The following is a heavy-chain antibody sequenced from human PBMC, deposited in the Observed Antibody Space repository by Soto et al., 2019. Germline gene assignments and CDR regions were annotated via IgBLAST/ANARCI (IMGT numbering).Heavy chain of an antibody. Sequence: QVQLQESGPRLVKPSETLSLTCNVSGGSISSSYWNWIRQPAGKGLEWIGLIHTSGATSYNPSLKRRVTVSVDTPKRQCSLNRRSVTAADTAVYYCARVPVRGVNLYSGIMAVWGQGSTVTVSS. D-gene: IGHD3-10*01. CDR2: IHTSGAT. CDR1: GGSISSSY. CDR3: ARVPVRGVNLYSGIMAV. J-gene: IGHJ6*02. V-gene: IGHV4-4*07.